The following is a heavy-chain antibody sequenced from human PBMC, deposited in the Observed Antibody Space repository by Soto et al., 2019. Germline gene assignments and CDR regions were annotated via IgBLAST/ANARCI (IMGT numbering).Heavy chain of an antibody. CDR1: GGSISSSSYY. J-gene: IGHJ6*02. V-gene: IGHV4-39*01. CDR3: ARKNDSSWYMAYYYGMDV. CDR2: IYYGGST. D-gene: IGHD6-13*01. Sequence: SETLSLTCTVSGGSISSSSYYWGWARQPPGKGREGIGSIYYGGSTYADPSLKSRVTITVGTAKTQSPLKMYSVPAADTAVYSCARKNDSSWYMAYYYGMDVWGQGTTVTVSS.